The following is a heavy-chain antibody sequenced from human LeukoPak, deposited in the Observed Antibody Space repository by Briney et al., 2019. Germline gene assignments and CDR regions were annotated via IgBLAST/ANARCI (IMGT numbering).Heavy chain of an antibody. V-gene: IGHV3-30*02. J-gene: IGHJ4*02. CDR2: MSFDGNNK. CDR1: GFSLSSCG. CDR3: AKDPLQYGSGSYYFDY. D-gene: IGHD3-10*01. Sequence: GGSLRLSCAASGFSLSSCGMHWVRQAPGKGLEWVAFMSFDGNNKYYADSVKGRFTISRDSSRNTLYLQMNSLRAEDTAVYYCAKDPLQYGSGSYYFDYWGQGTLVTVSS.